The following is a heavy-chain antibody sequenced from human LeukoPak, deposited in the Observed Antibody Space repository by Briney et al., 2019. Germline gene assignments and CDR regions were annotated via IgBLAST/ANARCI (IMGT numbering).Heavy chain of an antibody. Sequence: ASVKVSCKASGYTFTDYYIHWVRQAPGQGLEWMGWINPNSGGTNYAQKFQGRVTMTRDTSISTAYMELSRLRSDDTAVYYCARDPAAAGRWLYYYYYGMDVWGQGTTVTVSS. J-gene: IGHJ6*02. CDR1: GYTFTDYY. CDR3: ARDPAAAGRWLYYYYYGMDV. V-gene: IGHV1-2*02. CDR2: INPNSGGT. D-gene: IGHD6-13*01.